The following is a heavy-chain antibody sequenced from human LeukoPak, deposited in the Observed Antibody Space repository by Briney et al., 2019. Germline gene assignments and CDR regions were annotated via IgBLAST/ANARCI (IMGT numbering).Heavy chain of an antibody. D-gene: IGHD3-10*01. CDR2: INHSGST. Sequence: GSLRLSCAASGFTFSIYGMSWVRQPPGKGLEWIGEINHSGSTNYNPSLKSRVTISVDTSKNQFSLKLSSVTAADTAVYYCARGPRGYGSGMGYWGQGTLVTVSS. CDR3: ARGPRGYGSGMGY. V-gene: IGHV4-34*01. J-gene: IGHJ4*02. CDR1: GFTFSIYG.